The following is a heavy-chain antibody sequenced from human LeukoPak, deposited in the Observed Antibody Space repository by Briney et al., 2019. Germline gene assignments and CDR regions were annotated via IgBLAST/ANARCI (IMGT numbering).Heavy chain of an antibody. J-gene: IGHJ1*01. CDR1: GFTFSSYA. CDR2: ISGSGVTT. V-gene: IGHV3-23*01. D-gene: IGHD1-26*01. Sequence: PGGSLRLSCVASGFTFSSYAMSWVRQAPGKGLEWVSAISGSGVTTHYAGSVKGRFSISRDNSKNTLYLQMYSLRVEDTALYYCAKKVVVGATSPYSDFQDWGQGTLVTVSS. CDR3: AKKVVVGATSPYSDFQD.